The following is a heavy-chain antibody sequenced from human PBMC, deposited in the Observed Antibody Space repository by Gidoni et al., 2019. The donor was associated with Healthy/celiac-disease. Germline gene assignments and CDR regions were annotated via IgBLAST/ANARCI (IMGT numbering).Heavy chain of an antibody. CDR3: TTDVPTMIAISWFDP. CDR2: IKSKTDGGTT. D-gene: IGHD3-22*01. CDR1: GLTFSHAW. Sequence: EVQLVESGGGLVKPGGSLRLPCAASGLTFSHAWMNWVRQAPGKGLEGFGRIKSKTDGGTTDYAATVKGRFTISRDDSKNTLYLQMNSLKTEDTAVYYCTTDVPTMIAISWFDPWGQGTLVTVSS. J-gene: IGHJ5*02. V-gene: IGHV3-15*07.